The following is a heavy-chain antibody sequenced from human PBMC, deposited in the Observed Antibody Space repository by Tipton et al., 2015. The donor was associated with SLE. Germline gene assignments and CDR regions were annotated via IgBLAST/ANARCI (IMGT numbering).Heavy chain of an antibody. CDR3: ARDYDTISGPGY. D-gene: IGHD3-16*01. CDR2: IHPGNGNR. CDR1: GYFFATYS. Sequence: QLVQSGAVVKKPGASVKVSCKTSGYFFATYSIAWVRQAPGQGLEWVGWIHPGNGNRKYTQNFQGRVTMTTDTSTTTGYMELRSLRSDDTAVYYCARDYDTISGPGYWGQGTLVTVSS. J-gene: IGHJ4*02. V-gene: IGHV1-18*01.